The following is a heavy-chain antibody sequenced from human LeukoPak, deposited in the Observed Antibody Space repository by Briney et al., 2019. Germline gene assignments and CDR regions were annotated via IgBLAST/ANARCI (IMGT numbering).Heavy chain of an antibody. Sequence: GGSLGLSCAASGFSFSNNGMAWVRQAPGKGLEWVSTISGAGVETYYADSVKGRFTISRDNAKNSLYLQMNSLRAEETAIYYCARGLTTTPNHFDPWGQGTLVTVSS. V-gene: IGHV3-23*01. J-gene: IGHJ5*02. CDR2: ISGAGVET. D-gene: IGHD4-17*01. CDR3: ARGLTTTPNHFDP. CDR1: GFSFSNNG.